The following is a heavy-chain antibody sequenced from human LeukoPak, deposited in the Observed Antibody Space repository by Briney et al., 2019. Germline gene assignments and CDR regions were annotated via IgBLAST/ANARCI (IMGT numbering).Heavy chain of an antibody. J-gene: IGHJ3*02. CDR3: ARGGTYDI. CDR2: LKQDGSQT. CDR1: GFTFSMYW. V-gene: IGHV3-7*01. Sequence: PGGSLRLSCVASGFTFSMYWMTWFRQAPGKGLEWVANLKQDGSQTNYVDSVKGRFTISRVNAKKSLYLQMNSLRGEDTAVYYCARGGTYDIWGQGTRVTVSS.